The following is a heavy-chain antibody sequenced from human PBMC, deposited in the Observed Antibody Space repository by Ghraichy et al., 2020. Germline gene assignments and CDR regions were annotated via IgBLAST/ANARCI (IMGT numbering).Heavy chain of an antibody. V-gene: IGHV3-23*01. D-gene: IGHD3-10*01. CDR2: ISGSGGNT. J-gene: IGHJ4*02. Sequence: GESLNISCAASGFTFSSYAMSWVRQAPGKGLEWVSFISGSGGNTHYADSVKGRFTISRDNSKNTLYVQMNSLRAEDTAVYYCAKGRGQPPVGYFDYWGQGTLVTVSS. CDR1: GFTFSSYA. CDR3: AKGRGQPPVGYFDY.